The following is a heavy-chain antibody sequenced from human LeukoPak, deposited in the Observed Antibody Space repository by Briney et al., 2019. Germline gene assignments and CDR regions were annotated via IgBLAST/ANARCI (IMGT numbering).Heavy chain of an antibody. CDR1: GEPFSGYY. D-gene: IGHD6-19*01. Sequence: SETLSLTCAVSGEPFSGYYWGWIRQPPGKGLELIGEINRHGNTDYNPSLKSRVSMSIDTSKNQFSLKLSSVTAADTAVYYCARERGGWYGGTSRSLDYWGQGTLVTVSS. V-gene: IGHV4-34*01. CDR3: ARERGGWYGGTSRSLDY. CDR2: INRHGNT. J-gene: IGHJ4*02.